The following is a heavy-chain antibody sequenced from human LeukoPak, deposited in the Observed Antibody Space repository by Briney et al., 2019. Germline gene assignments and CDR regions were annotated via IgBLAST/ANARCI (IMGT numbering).Heavy chain of an antibody. Sequence: SQTLSLTCTVSGGSISSGDYYWSWIRQPPGKGLEWIGYIYYSGGTYYNPSLKSRVTISVDTSKNQFSLKLGSVTAADTAVYYCARAATVTTGDEYWGQGTLVTVSS. J-gene: IGHJ4*02. CDR3: ARAATVTTGDEY. CDR2: IYYSGGT. D-gene: IGHD4-17*01. CDR1: GGSISSGDYY. V-gene: IGHV4-30-4*08.